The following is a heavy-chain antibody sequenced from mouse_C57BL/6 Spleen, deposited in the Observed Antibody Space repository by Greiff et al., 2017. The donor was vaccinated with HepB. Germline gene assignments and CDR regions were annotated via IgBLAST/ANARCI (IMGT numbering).Heavy chain of an antibody. CDR2: IDPETGGT. CDR1: GYTFPDYE. Sequence: QVQLQQSGAELVRPGASVTLSCKASGYTFPDYEMHWVKQTPVHGLEWIGAIDPETGGTAYNQKFKGKAILTADKSSSTAYMGLRSLTSEDSAVYYCTRDEWFAYWGQGTLVTVSA. V-gene: IGHV1-15*01. J-gene: IGHJ3*01. CDR3: TRDEWFAY.